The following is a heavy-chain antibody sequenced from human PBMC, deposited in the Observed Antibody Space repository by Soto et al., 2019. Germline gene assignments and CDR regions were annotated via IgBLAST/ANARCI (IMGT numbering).Heavy chain of an antibody. CDR1: GFTFSSYG. D-gene: IGHD3-22*01. CDR2: IWYDGSNK. J-gene: IGHJ6*02. V-gene: IGHV3-33*01. Sequence: GGSLRLSCAASGFTFSSYGMHWVRQAPGKGLEWVAVIWYDGSNKYYADSVKGRFTISRDNAKNSLYLQMTSLRAEDTAVYYCARDHDSSGYYYYYYGMDVWGQGTTVTVSS. CDR3: ARDHDSSGYYYYYYGMDV.